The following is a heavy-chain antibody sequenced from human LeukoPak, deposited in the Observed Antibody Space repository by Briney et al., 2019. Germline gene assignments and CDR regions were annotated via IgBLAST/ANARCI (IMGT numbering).Heavy chain of an antibody. D-gene: IGHD3-22*01. V-gene: IGHV1-18*01. CDR1: GYMFSNFFSSYG. J-gene: IGHJ4*02. CDR2: ISPYKGNK. CDR3: ARGYYSGGSGYSPADY. Sequence: ASVKVSCKASGYMFSNFFSSYGITWVRQAPGRGLEWMGWISPYKGNKKFAQKFQGRVTMTTDTSTSTAYMELRSLRSDDTAVYYCARGYYSGGSGYSPADYWGQGTLVTVSS.